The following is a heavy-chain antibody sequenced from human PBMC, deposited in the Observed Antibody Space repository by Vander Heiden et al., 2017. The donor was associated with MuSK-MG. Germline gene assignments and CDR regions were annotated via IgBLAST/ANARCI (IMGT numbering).Heavy chain of an antibody. D-gene: IGHD2-15*01. CDR1: GLTFNRPG. CDR3: ARCNGGSCFPLGYYYMDV. V-gene: IGHV3-33*01. CDR2: IWHDGSNK. J-gene: IGHJ6*03. Sequence: QVQLVESGGGVVQPGRSLRLSCAASGLTFNRPGMLRVRQAPGKGLEWVAVIWHDGSNKYYADSVKGRFTISRDNSNNTLDLQMHSLRADDTAVYFCARCNGGSCFPLGYYYMDVWGKGTTVAVSS.